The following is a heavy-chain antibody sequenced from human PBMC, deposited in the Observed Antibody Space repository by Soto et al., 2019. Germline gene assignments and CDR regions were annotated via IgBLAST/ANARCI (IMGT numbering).Heavy chain of an antibody. J-gene: IGHJ4*02. Sequence: GGSLRLSCAASGFTFSSYSMNWVRQAPGKGLEWVSYISSSSSTIYCADSVKGRFTISRDNAKNSLYLQMNSLRAEDTAVYYCARDTGGAAYSSGWYGYWGQGTLVTVSS. CDR2: ISSSSSTI. CDR1: GFTFSSYS. V-gene: IGHV3-48*01. CDR3: ARDTGGAAYSSGWYGY. D-gene: IGHD6-19*01.